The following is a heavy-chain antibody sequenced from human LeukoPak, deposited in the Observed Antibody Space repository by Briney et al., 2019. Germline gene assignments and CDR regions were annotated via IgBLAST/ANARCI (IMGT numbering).Heavy chain of an antibody. V-gene: IGHV4-59*01. Sequence: SETLSLTCTVSGGSISSYYWSWIRQPPGKGLEWIGYIYYSGSTNYNPSLKSRVTISVDTSKNQFSLKLSSVTAADTAVYYCARSQSRSGAFDTWGQGTMVTVSS. J-gene: IGHJ3*02. CDR3: ARSQSRSGAFDT. CDR1: GGSISSYY. CDR2: IYYSGST. D-gene: IGHD5-24*01.